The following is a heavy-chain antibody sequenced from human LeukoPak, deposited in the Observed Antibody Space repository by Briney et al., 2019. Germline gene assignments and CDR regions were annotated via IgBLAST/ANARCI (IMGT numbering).Heavy chain of an antibody. V-gene: IGHV3-33*01. CDR2: IWYDGSNE. J-gene: IGHJ4*02. CDR1: GFTFSNYD. Sequence: PGGSLRLSCAASGFTFSNYDMHWVRQSPGKGLEWVALIWYDGSNEYYADSVKGRFTISRDNSKNTLYLQMNSLRAEDTAVYYCARDQSHYTAPGDYWGQGTLVTVSS. CDR3: ARDQSHYTAPGDY. D-gene: IGHD3-10*01.